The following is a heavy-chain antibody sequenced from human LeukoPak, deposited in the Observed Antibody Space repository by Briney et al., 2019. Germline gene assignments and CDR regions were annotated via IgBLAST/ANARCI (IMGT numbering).Heavy chain of an antibody. CDR3: AREVHIVVVPAAKTYGNWFDP. Sequence: ASVKVSCKASGYTFTSYYMHWVRQAPGQGLEWMGIINPSGGSTSYAQKFQGRVTMTRDTSTSTVYMELSSLRSEDTAMYYCAREVHIVVVPAAKTYGNWFDPWGQGTLVTVSS. V-gene: IGHV1-46*01. D-gene: IGHD2-2*01. CDR2: INPSGGST. CDR1: GYTFTSYY. J-gene: IGHJ5*02.